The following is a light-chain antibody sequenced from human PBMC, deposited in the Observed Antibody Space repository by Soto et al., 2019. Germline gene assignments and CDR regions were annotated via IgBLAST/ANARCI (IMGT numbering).Light chain of an antibody. Sequence: EIVLTQSPGTQSLSPGERATLSCRASQSVSNNYVAWYHHKPGQAPRLLIYGASSRATGIPDRFSGSGSGTDFTLTISRLEPEDFAVYYCQQYGVFPITFGQGTRLEIK. J-gene: IGKJ5*01. V-gene: IGKV3-20*01. CDR3: QQYGVFPIT. CDR2: GAS. CDR1: QSVSNNY.